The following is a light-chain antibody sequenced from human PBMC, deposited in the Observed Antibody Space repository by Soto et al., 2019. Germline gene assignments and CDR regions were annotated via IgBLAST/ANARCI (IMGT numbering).Light chain of an antibody. Sequence: DIQITQSPSSVSASVGDRVTITCRASQGISSWLAWYQQKPGRAPNLLIYGASDLQSGVPSSFSGSGSGTDFTLTISSLQPEEFATYYCQQTNSFPLTFGGGTKVDIK. J-gene: IGKJ4*01. CDR1: QGISSW. CDR3: QQTNSFPLT. CDR2: GAS. V-gene: IGKV1-12*01.